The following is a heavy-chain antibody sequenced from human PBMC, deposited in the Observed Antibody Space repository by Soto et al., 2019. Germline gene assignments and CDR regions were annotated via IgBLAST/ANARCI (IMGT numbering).Heavy chain of an antibody. D-gene: IGHD2-2*01. CDR2: INHSGST. J-gene: IGHJ6*03. V-gene: IGHV4-34*01. CDR3: ARSAYSVVPAAITRYYYYYMDV. CDR1: GGSFSGYY. Sequence: SETLSLTCAVYGGSFSGYYWSWIRQPPGKGLEWIGEINHSGSTNYNPSLKSRVTISVDTSKNQFSLKLSSVTAADTAVYYCARSAYSVVPAAITRYYYYYMDVWGKGTTVTVSS.